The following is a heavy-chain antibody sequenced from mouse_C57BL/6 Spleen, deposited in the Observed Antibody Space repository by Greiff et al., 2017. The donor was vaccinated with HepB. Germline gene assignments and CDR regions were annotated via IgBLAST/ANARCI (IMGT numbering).Heavy chain of an antibody. Sequence: EVKVVESEGGLVQPGSSMKLSCTASGFTFSDYYMAWVRQVPEKGLEWVANINYDGSSTYYLDSLKSRFIISRDNAKNILYLQMSSLKSEDTATYYCARDDYDHAMDYWGQGTSVTVSS. CDR2: INYDGSST. V-gene: IGHV5-16*01. CDR3: ARDDYDHAMDY. CDR1: GFTFSDYY. D-gene: IGHD2-4*01. J-gene: IGHJ4*01.